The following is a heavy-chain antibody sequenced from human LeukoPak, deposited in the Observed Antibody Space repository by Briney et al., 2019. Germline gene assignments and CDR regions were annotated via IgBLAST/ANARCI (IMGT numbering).Heavy chain of an antibody. D-gene: IGHD3-10*01. Sequence: GGSLRLSCAASGFTFSSYWMSWVRQAPGKGLEWVANIKQDGSEKYYVDSVKGRFTISRDNAKNSLYLQMNSLRAEDTALYYCAKGVRITMVRGAFDIWGQGTMVTVSS. V-gene: IGHV3-7*03. CDR3: AKGVRITMVRGAFDI. CDR2: IKQDGSEK. CDR1: GFTFSSYW. J-gene: IGHJ3*02.